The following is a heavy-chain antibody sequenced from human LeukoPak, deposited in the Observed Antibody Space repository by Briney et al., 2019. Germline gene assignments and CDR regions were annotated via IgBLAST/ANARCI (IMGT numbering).Heavy chain of an antibody. V-gene: IGHV1-2*02. J-gene: IGHJ4*02. CDR3: ASGAEYCGGDCYDKYYFDY. CDR2: INPNSGGT. Sequence: ASVKVFCKASGYTFTGYYMHWVRQAPGQGLEWMGWINPNSGGTNYAQTFQGRVTMTRDTSISTAYMELSRLRSDDTAVYFCASGAEYCGGDCYDKYYFDYWGQGTLVTVSS. CDR1: GYTFTGYY. D-gene: IGHD2-21*02.